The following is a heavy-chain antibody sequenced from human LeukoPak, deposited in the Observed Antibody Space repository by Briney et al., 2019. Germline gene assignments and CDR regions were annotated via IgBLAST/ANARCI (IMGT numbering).Heavy chain of an antibody. J-gene: IGHJ3*02. CDR3: ARVGRLDAFDI. V-gene: IGHV1-69*01. CDR1: GGTFISYA. CDR2: IIPIFGTA. Sequence: ASVKVSCKASGGTFISYAISWVRQAPGQGLEWMGGIIPIFGTANYAQKFQGRVTITADESTSTAYMELSSLRSEDTAVYYCARVGRLDAFDIWGQGTMVTVSS. D-gene: IGHD6-25*01.